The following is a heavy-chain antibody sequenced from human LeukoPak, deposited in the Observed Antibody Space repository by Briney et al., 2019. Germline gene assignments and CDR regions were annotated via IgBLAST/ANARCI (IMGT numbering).Heavy chain of an antibody. V-gene: IGHV1-2*02. CDR2: INPSSGGT. CDR3: AVVPATTYYYYGMDV. Sequence: ASVKVSCKASGYTFTGYYMHWVRQAPGQGLEWMGWINPSSGGTNYAQKFQGRVTMTRDTSISTAYMELSRLRSDDTAVYYCAVVPATTYYYYGMDVWAKGPRSPSP. J-gene: IGHJ6*02. CDR1: GYTFTGYY. D-gene: IGHD2-2*01.